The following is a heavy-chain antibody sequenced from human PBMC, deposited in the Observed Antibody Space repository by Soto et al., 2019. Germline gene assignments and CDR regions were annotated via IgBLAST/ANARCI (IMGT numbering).Heavy chain of an antibody. J-gene: IGHJ6*02. Sequence: PSETLSLTCAVYGGSFSGYYWSWIRQPPGKGLEWIGEINHSGSTNYNPSLKSRVTISVDTSKNQFSLKLRSVTAADTAVYYCAASCVGCGGFHYYRLAVWGQGTTVTVSS. D-gene: IGHD2-21*01. CDR2: INHSGST. CDR1: GGSFSGYY. V-gene: IGHV4-34*01. CDR3: AASCVGCGGFHYYRLAV.